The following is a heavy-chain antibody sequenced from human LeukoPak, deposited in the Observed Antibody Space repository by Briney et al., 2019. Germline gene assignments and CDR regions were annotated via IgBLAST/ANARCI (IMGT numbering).Heavy chain of an antibody. CDR1: GGSISTFY. J-gene: IGHJ4*02. Sequence: SETLSLTCTVSGGSISTFYWSWIRQRPGKGLEWIGYIYYSGTTNYNPSLKSRVTISVDMSKSQFSLNLSSVTAADTALHYCARHGPLYDIWSAQFYFDYWGQGTLVAVSS. D-gene: IGHD3-3*01. V-gene: IGHV4-59*08. CDR2: IYYSGTT. CDR3: ARHGPLYDIWSAQFYFDY.